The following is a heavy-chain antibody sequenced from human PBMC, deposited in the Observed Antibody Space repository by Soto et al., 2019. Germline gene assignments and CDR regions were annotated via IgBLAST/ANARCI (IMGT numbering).Heavy chain of an antibody. CDR2: IVVGSGNT. CDR3: AADDQIFGVVITPGY. Sequence: GASVKVSCKASGFTFTSSAVQWVRQARGQRLEWIGWIVVGSGNTNYAQKFQERVTITRDMSTSTAYMELSSLRSEDTAVYYCAADDQIFGVVITPGYWGQGTLVTVSS. D-gene: IGHD3-3*01. CDR1: GFTFTSSA. V-gene: IGHV1-58*01. J-gene: IGHJ4*02.